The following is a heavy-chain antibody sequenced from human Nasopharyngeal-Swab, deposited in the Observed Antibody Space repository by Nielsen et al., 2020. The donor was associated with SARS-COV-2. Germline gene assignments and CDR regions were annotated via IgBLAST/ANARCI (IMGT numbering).Heavy chain of an antibody. CDR1: GFTFSSYA. V-gene: IGHV3-23*01. J-gene: IGHJ1*01. Sequence: GGSLRLSCAASGFTFSSYAMSWVRQPPGKGLEWVSPISGSGGSTYYADSVKGRFTISRDNSKNTLYLQMNSLRAEDTAVYYCAKIPGIAAAGHGPYLQHWGQGTLVTVSS. CDR3: AKIPGIAAAGHGPYLQH. CDR2: ISGSGGST. D-gene: IGHD6-13*01.